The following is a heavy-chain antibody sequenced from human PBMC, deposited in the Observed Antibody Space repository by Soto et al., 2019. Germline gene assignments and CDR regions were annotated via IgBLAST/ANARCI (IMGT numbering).Heavy chain of an antibody. Sequence: PSETLSLTCTVSGGSINSYYWHWIRQPPGEGLEWIGYIHYSGTTKYNVSLKSRATISLDASKNQFSLTLNSVTAADTAVYYCARGAYCGVDCFFWFDPWGQGTMVTVYS. CDR3: ARGAYCGVDCFFWFDP. D-gene: IGHD2-21*02. J-gene: IGHJ5*02. CDR1: GGSINSYY. CDR2: IHYSGTT. V-gene: IGHV4-59*01.